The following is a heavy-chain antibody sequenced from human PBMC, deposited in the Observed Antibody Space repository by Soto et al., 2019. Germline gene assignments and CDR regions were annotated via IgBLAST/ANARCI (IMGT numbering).Heavy chain of an antibody. J-gene: IGHJ4*02. Sequence: QVQLVQSGAEVKKPGASVKVSCKASGYTFTSYGISWVRQAPGQGLEWMTWFSADNGNINYAQKLQGRVTMTTDTSTSTTYMELRSLRSDDTAVYYCVRTKYSSGWYGGYYFDNWGQGTLVTVSS. CDR1: GYTFTSYG. CDR2: FSADNGNI. CDR3: VRTKYSSGWYGGYYFDN. D-gene: IGHD6-19*01. V-gene: IGHV1-18*01.